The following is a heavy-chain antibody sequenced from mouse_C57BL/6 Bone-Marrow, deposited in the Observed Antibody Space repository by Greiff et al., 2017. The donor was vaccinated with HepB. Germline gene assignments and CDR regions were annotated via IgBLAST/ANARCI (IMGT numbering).Heavy chain of an antibody. CDR3: ARRRLRRTGWFAY. CDR2: ILPGNGST. J-gene: IGHJ3*01. V-gene: IGHV1-9*01. CDR1: GYTFTGYW. D-gene: IGHD2-4*01. Sequence: QVQLKESGAELMKPGASVKLSCKATGYTFTGYWIEWVKQRPGHGLEWIGEILPGNGSTNYNEKFKGKATFTADTSSNTAYMQLSSLTTEDSAIYYCARRRLRRTGWFAYWGQGTLVTVSA.